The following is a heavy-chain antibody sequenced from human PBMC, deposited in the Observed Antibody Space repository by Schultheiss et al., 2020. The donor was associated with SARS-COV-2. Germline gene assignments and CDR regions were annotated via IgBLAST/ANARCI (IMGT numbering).Heavy chain of an antibody. D-gene: IGHD6-13*01. V-gene: IGHV3-21*01. CDR2: ISSSSSYI. CDR1: GFTFSSYS. CDR3: ARGSSSWYLDWYFDL. Sequence: GGSLRLSCAASGFTFSSYSMNWVRQAPGKGLEWVSSISSSSSYIYYADSVKGRFTISRDNSKNTLYLQMNSLRAEDTAVYYCARGSSSWYLDWYFDLWGRGTLVTVSS. J-gene: IGHJ2*01.